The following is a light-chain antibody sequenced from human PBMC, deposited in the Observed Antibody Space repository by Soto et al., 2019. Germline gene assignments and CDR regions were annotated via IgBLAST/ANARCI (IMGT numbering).Light chain of an antibody. Sequence: SVLTQPPSVSEAPGQRVTISCTGSSSNIGAGYEAHWYQPVPGTAPKLLIYENNNRPSGVPDRFSGSTSGTSASLAITGLQAEDEAEYYCQSYDSSLSGYVFGTGTKLTVL. CDR3: QSYDSSLSGYV. CDR2: ENN. V-gene: IGLV1-40*01. CDR1: SSNIGAGYE. J-gene: IGLJ1*01.